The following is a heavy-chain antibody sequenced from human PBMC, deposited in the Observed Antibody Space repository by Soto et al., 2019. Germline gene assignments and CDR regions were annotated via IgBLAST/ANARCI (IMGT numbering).Heavy chain of an antibody. CDR2: INPNSGGT. J-gene: IGHJ5*02. V-gene: IGHV1-2*02. CDR1: GYTFTGYY. Sequence: ASVKVSCKASGYTFTGYYMHWVRQAPGQGLEWMGWINPNSGGTNYAQKFQGRVTMTRDTSISTAYMELSRLRSDDTAVYYCARELQGFVVVVAATQWFDPWGQGTLVTVS. D-gene: IGHD2-15*01. CDR3: ARELQGFVVVVAATQWFDP.